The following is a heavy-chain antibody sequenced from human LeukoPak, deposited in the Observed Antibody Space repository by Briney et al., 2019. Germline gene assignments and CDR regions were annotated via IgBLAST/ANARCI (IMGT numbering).Heavy chain of an antibody. J-gene: IGHJ4*02. D-gene: IGHD2-15*01. V-gene: IGHV3-48*01. CDR2: ISSSSSTI. CDR3: ARGWSVVVVAATPGFDY. CDR1: GFTFSSYS. Sequence: GGSLRLSCTASGFTFSSYSMNWVRQAPGKGLEWVSYISSSSSTIYYADSVKGRFTISRDNAKNSLYLQMNSLRAGDTAVYYCARGWSVVVVAATPGFDYWGQGTLVTVSS.